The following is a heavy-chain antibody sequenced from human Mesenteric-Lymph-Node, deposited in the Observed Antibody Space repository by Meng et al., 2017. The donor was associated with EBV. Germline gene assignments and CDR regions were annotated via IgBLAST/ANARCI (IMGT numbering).Heavy chain of an antibody. V-gene: IGHV1-46*01. Sequence: QGQRVQFGGEVKEPGASVRVSCQSYGYTFTRDYISWVRQAPGQGLEWMGVLNPDGGSTTYAQKFQGRVTMTTASSTVYMALSNLTSEDTAVYYCAREGNYGQDHALFDYWGQGTLVTVSS. CDR1: GYTFTRDY. CDR2: LNPDGGST. D-gene: IGHD4-17*01. J-gene: IGHJ4*02. CDR3: AREGNYGQDHALFDY.